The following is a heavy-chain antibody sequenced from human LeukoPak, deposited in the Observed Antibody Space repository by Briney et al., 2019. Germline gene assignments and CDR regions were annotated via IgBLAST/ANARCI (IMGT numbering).Heavy chain of an antibody. Sequence: QPGRSLRLSCAASGFTFSSYGMHWVRQAPGKGLEWVAVISYDGSNKYYADSMKGRFTISRDNSKNTLYLQMNSLRAEDTAVYYCAAPNFWSGYYALGYWGQGTLVTVSS. CDR2: ISYDGSNK. CDR3: AAPNFWSGYYALGY. V-gene: IGHV3-30*03. CDR1: GFTFSSYG. J-gene: IGHJ4*02. D-gene: IGHD3-3*01.